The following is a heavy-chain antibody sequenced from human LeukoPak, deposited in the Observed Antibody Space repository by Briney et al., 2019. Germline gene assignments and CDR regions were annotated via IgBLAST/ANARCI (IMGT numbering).Heavy chain of an antibody. CDR1: GFTFSDYY. Sequence: GKSLRLSCAASGFTFSDYYMSWIRQAPGKGLEWVSYISSSGSTIYYADSVKGRFTISRDNAKNSLYLQMNSLRAEDTAVYYCARVWYYYYYMDVWGKGTTVTVSS. J-gene: IGHJ6*03. D-gene: IGHD3-16*01. CDR2: ISSSGSTI. V-gene: IGHV3-11*01. CDR3: ARVWYYYYYMDV.